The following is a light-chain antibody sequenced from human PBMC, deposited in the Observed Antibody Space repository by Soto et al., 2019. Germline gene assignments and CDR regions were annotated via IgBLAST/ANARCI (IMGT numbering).Light chain of an antibody. CDR1: SSNIGAGYD. CDR3: QSYHSSLSGPRV. J-gene: IGLJ1*01. Sequence: QPVLTQPPSVSGAPGQRVTISCTGSSSNIGAGYDVHWYQQLPGTAPKLLIYGNSNRPSEVPDRFSGSKSGTSASLAITGLQAEDEADYYYQSYHSSLSGPRVFGTGTKVTVL. V-gene: IGLV1-40*01. CDR2: GNS.